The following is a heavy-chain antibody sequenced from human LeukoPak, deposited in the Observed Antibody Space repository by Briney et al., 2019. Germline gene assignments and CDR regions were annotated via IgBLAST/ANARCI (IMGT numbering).Heavy chain of an antibody. CDR1: GGSISSSNW. CDR2: IYHSGST. CDR3: ARDRFERYSYGYGDYYYYYMDV. V-gene: IGHV4-4*02. J-gene: IGHJ6*03. D-gene: IGHD5-18*01. Sequence: PSETLSLTCAVSGGSISSSNWWSWVRQPPGKGLEWIGEIYHSGSTNYNPSLKSRVTISVDTSKNQFSLKLSSVTAADTAVYYCARDRFERYSYGYGDYYYYYMDVWGKGTTVTISS.